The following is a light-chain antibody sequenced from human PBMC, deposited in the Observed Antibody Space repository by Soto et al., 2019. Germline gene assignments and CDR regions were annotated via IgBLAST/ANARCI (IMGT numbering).Light chain of an antibody. CDR1: QDISNY. J-gene: IGKJ1*01. Sequence: DIQMTQSPSAMSASVGDRVTITCRATQDISNYLAWSQQKPGKVPQRLIYAASTLQGGVPSRFSGSGSGPEFTLTISSLQPEDFATYYCLLLKTYLWTFGPGTKVEVK. V-gene: IGKV1-17*03. CDR2: AAS. CDR3: LLLKTYLWT.